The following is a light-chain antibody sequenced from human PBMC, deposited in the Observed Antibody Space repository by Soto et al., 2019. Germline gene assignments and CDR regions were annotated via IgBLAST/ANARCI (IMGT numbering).Light chain of an antibody. CDR2: AAS. CDR3: LQEFNSPLT. V-gene: IGKV1-6*01. Sequence: AIQMTQSPSSLSSSVGDRVTITCRASQGIRNELSWYQQKPGNAPTVLIFAASSLQSGVPSRFGASGYGTDFTLTISSLQPEDFATYYCLQEFNSPLTFGGGTNVEIK. CDR1: QGIRNE. J-gene: IGKJ4*01.